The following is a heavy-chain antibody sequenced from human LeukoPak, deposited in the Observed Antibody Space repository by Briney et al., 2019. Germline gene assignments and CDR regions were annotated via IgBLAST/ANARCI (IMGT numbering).Heavy chain of an antibody. V-gene: IGHV3-23*01. J-gene: IGHJ4*02. CDR1: RFTFSSYA. CDR2: ISGSGGST. Sequence: PGGSLRLSCAASRFTFSSYAMSWVRQAPGKGLEWVSAISGSGGSTYYAESVKGRFTISRDNSKNTVYLQMYSLRAEDTAVYHCANDRYDSSAGGLDYWGQGTLVTVSS. CDR3: ANDRYDSSAGGLDY. D-gene: IGHD3-22*01.